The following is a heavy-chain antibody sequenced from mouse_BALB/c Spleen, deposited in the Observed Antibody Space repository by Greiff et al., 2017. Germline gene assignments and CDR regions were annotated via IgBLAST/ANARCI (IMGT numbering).Heavy chain of an antibody. CDR1: GFTFSSYA. J-gene: IGHJ1*01. CDR3: ARQPLLRQGYFDV. V-gene: IGHV5-6*01. Sequence: EVQVVESGGGLVKPGGSLKLSCAASGFTFSSYAMSWVRQSPEKRLEWVAEISSGGSYTYYPDSVKGRFTISRDNAKNTLYLQMSSLKSEDTAMYYWARQPLLRQGYFDVWGAGTTVTVSS. D-gene: IGHD1-2*01. CDR2: ISSGGSYT.